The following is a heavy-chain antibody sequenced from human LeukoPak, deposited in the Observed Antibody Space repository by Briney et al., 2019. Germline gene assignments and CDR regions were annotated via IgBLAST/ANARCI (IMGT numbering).Heavy chain of an antibody. J-gene: IGHJ4*02. CDR1: GGSFSGYY. Sequence: PSETLSLTCAVYGGSFSGYYWSWIRQPPGKGLEWIGNIYYSGSTYYNPSLKSRVSISVDTSKNQFSLKLTSVTAADTAVYYCARASIAAPLIDHWGQGTLVTVSS. CDR3: ARASIAAPLIDH. V-gene: IGHV4-34*01. D-gene: IGHD6-6*01. CDR2: IYYSGST.